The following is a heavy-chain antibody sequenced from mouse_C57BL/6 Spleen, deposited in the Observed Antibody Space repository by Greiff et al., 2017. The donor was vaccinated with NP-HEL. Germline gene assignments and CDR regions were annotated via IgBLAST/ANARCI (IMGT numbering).Heavy chain of an antibody. CDR2: ISSGGDYI. CDR3: TRERTITTVVANYFDY. CDR1: GFTFSSYA. V-gene: IGHV5-9-1*02. Sequence: DVMLVESGEGLVKPGGSLKLSCAASGFTFSSYAMSWVRQTPEKRLEWVAYISSGGDYIYYADTVKGRFTISRDNARNTLYLQMSSLKSEDTAMYYCTRERTITTVVANYFDYWGQGTTLTVSS. J-gene: IGHJ2*01. D-gene: IGHD1-1*01.